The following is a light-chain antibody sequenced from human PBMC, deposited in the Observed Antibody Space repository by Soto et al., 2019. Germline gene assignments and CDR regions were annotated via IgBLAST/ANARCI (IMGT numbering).Light chain of an antibody. CDR1: QSVSNNY. V-gene: IGKV3-20*01. Sequence: ELVLTQSPVTLSMSPVAIATLSCRASQSVSNNYLAWYQQKPGQAPRLLIYGASNRATGIPDRFSGSGSGTDFTLTISRLEPEDFAVYYCKQYGSSGTFGQGTTGDIK. CDR3: KQYGSSGT. J-gene: IGKJ1*01. CDR2: GAS.